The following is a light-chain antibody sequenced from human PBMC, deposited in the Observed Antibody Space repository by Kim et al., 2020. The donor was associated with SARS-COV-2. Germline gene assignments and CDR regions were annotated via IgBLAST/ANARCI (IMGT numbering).Light chain of an antibody. CDR1: SLRSYY. CDR3: QSRDSGGNVV. V-gene: IGLV3-19*01. CDR2: GRN. Sequence: SELTQDPAVSVALGQTVRITCQGDSLRSYYATWYQQKPRQAPVLVIYGRNNRPSGIPDRISGSTSGNTASLTISGAQAEDEADFYCQSRDSGGNVVFGGGTQLTVL. J-gene: IGLJ2*01.